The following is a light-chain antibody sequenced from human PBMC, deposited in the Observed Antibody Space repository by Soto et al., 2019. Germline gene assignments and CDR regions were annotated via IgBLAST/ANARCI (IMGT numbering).Light chain of an antibody. Sequence: QSVLTQPPSASGSPGQSVAISCTGTASDIGGYNFVSWYQQHPGKAPKLMIYEVNKRPSGVPDRFSGSKSGNTASLTVSGLQAEDEADYYCSSRGGTSPYVFGTGTKLTVL. V-gene: IGLV2-8*01. CDR2: EVN. CDR3: SSRGGTSPYV. CDR1: ASDIGGYNF. J-gene: IGLJ1*01.